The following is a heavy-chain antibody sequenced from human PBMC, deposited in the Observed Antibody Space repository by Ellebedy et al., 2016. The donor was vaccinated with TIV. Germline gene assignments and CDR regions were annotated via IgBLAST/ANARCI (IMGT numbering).Heavy chain of an antibody. CDR1: GFTFSSYW. D-gene: IGHD4-17*01. CDR3: ATDGSYGDYRSPAHAFEK. CDR2: IKQDGTEK. Sequence: GGSLRLSCAASGFTFSSYWMTWVRQAPGKGLEWVANIKQDGTEKYYVDSVKGRFTISRDNAKNSLYLHMNSLRAEDTAVYYCATDGSYGDYRSPAHAFEKWGQGTMVTVSS. J-gene: IGHJ3*02. V-gene: IGHV3-7*01.